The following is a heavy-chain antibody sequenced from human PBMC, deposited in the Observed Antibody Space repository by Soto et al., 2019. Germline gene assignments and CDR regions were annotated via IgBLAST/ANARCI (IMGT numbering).Heavy chain of an antibody. V-gene: IGHV3-23*01. J-gene: IGHJ3*02. D-gene: IGHD3-10*01. Sequence: QPGGSLRLSCVASGFAFGNYPMAWVRQPPGKGLQWISTISGSGGMTDYEDSVRGRFTVSIDHSKDTVHLQMTSLRADDTAVYYCAKDRTMARGIRAIDIWGQGTTVTVSS. CDR2: ISGSGGMT. CDR3: AKDRTMARGIRAIDI. CDR1: GFAFGNYP.